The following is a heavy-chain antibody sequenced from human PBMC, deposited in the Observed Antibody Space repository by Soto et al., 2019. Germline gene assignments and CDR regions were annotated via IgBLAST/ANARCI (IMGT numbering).Heavy chain of an antibody. CDR2: IIPILGIA. V-gene: IGHV1-69*08. J-gene: IGHJ5*02. CDR1: GGTFSSYT. D-gene: IGHD3-10*01. Sequence: QVQLVQSGAEVKKPGSSVKVSCKASGGTFSSYTISWVRQAPGPGLEWMGRIIPILGIANYAQKFQGRVTITADKSTSTAYMELSSLRSEDTAVYYCAREGVTMVRANNWFDPWGQGTLVTVSS. CDR3: AREGVTMVRANNWFDP.